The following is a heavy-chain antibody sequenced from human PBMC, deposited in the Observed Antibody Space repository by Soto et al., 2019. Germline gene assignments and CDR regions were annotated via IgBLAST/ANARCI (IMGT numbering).Heavy chain of an antibody. V-gene: IGHV5-10-1*01. Sequence: GESLKISCKGSGYSFTSYWISWVRQMPGKGLEWMGRIDPSDSYTNYSPSFQGHVTISADKSISTAYLQWGSLKASDTAMYYCARRHSSSSAFDPWGQGTLVTVSS. CDR2: IDPSDSYT. D-gene: IGHD6-13*01. CDR1: GYSFTSYW. CDR3: ARRHSSSSAFDP. J-gene: IGHJ5*02.